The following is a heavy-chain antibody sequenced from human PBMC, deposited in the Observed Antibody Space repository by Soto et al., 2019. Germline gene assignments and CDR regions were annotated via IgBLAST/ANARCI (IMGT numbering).Heavy chain of an antibody. CDR3: ARDNMVRGRWFDP. CDR1: GGSISSGGYS. J-gene: IGHJ5*02. V-gene: IGHV4-30-2*01. CDR2: IYHSGST. D-gene: IGHD3-10*01. Sequence: QLQLQESGSGLVKPSQTLSLTCAVSGGSISSGGYSWSWIRQPPGKGLEWIGYIYHSGSTYYNPSLKRRVXXSXDXXKNQFSLKLSSVTAADTAVYYCARDNMVRGRWFDPWGQGTLVTVSS.